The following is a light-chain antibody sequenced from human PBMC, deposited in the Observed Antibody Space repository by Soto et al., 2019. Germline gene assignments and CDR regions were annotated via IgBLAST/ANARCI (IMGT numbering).Light chain of an antibody. CDR2: EVT. J-gene: IGLJ2*01. V-gene: IGLV2-8*01. CDR3: CSHTGSNNFVV. CDR1: SSDIGGYNY. Sequence: QSALTQPPSASGSPGQSVTISCTATSSDIGGYNYVSWYQQHPGKAPKLMIYEVTKLPSGVPDRFSGSKSGYTASLTVSGLQAEDEADYYCCSHTGSNNFVVFGGGTKLTVL.